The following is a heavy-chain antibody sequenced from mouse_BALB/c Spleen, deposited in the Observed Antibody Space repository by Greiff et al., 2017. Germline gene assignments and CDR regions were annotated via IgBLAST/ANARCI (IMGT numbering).Heavy chain of an antibody. J-gene: IGHJ2*01. CDR2: IYPGSGST. V-gene: IGHV1-55*01. CDR3: TRKGYY. Sequence: QVQLKQSGPELVKPGASVRISCKASGYTFTSYYIHWVKQRPGQGLEWIGNIYPGSGSTNYDEKFKSKATLTVDTSSSTAYMQLSSLTSEDSAVYYCTRKGYYWGQGTTLTVSS. CDR1: GYTFTSYY.